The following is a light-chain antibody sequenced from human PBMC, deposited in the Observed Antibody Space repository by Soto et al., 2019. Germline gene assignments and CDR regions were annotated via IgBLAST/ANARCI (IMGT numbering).Light chain of an antibody. CDR1: QSVSSSY. Sequence: EIVLTQSPGTLSLSPGERATLSCRASQSVSSSYLGWYQQKPGQAPRLLIYGASSRATGIPGRFSGSGSGTDFTLTISRLEPEDFATYYCQQAYSFPITFGQGTRLEIK. V-gene: IGKV3-20*01. CDR3: QQAYSFPIT. CDR2: GAS. J-gene: IGKJ5*01.